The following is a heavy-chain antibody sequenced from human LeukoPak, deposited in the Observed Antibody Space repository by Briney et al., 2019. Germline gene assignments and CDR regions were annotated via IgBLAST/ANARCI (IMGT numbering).Heavy chain of an antibody. D-gene: IGHD3-16*01. CDR1: GGSISTGREY. CDR2: VYATGST. CDR3: ARWGTGDAFDI. J-gene: IGHJ3*02. Sequence: PSQTLSLTCTVSGGSISTGREYWSWIRQPAGKGLEWIGRVYATGSTNYSPSLKSRATISLDPSKNQFSLKLSSVTAADTAVYYCARWGTGDAFDIWGQGTMVTVSS. V-gene: IGHV4-61*02.